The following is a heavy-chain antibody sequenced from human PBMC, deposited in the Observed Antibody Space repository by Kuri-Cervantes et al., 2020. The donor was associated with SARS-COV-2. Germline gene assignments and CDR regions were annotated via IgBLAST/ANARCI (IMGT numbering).Heavy chain of an antibody. CDR3: ARGPTIVVVPGRGYYYMDV. CDR1: GGSISSSNW. CDR2: INHGGST. J-gene: IGHJ6*03. D-gene: IGHD2-2*01. V-gene: IGHV4-4*02. Sequence: SETLSLTCAVSGGSISSSNWWSWVRQPPGKGLEWIGEINHGGSTNYNPSLKSRLTISVDTSENQFSLKLSSVTAADTAVYYCARGPTIVVVPGRGYYYMDVWARGTTVT.